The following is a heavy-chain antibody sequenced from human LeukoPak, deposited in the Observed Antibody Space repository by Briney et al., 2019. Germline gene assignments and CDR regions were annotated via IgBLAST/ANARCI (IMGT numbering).Heavy chain of an antibody. CDR3: AKDLGVPAVFDY. V-gene: IGHV3-48*02. Sequence: PGGSLRLSCAASGLALSSYNMNWVRQAPGKGLEWVSYISSDSRARYYADSVKGRFTVSRDNANNSLYLQMNSLRDEDTAVYYCAKDLGVPAVFDYWGQGTLVTVSS. D-gene: IGHD2-2*01. J-gene: IGHJ4*02. CDR2: ISSDSRAR. CDR1: GLALSSYN.